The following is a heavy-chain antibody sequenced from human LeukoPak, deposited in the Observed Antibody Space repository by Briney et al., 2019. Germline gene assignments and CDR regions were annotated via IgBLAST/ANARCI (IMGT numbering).Heavy chain of an antibody. J-gene: IGHJ4*02. D-gene: IGHD2-2*01. CDR2: ISYDGSNK. V-gene: IGHV3-30-3*01. Sequence: PGGSLRLSCAASGFTFSSYAMSWVRQAPGKGLEWVAVISYDGSNKYYADSAKGRFTISRDNSKNTLYLQMNSLRAEDTAVYYCAREDIVVVPAALDYWGQGTLVTVSS. CDR3: AREDIVVVPAALDY. CDR1: GFTFSSYA.